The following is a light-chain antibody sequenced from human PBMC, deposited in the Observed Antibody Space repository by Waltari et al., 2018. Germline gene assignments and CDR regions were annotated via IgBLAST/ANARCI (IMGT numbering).Light chain of an antibody. CDR2: RDS. V-gene: IGLV3-1*01. Sequence: SYELTQAPSVSVSPGQTASITCSGDKLGDKLTSWYQRKPGQSPVLVIYRDSKRPSGIPERFSGSNSGNTATLTISGAQAMDEADYYCRAWDSTSGHVFGPGTKFTVL. J-gene: IGLJ1*01. CDR1: KLGDKL. CDR3: RAWDSTSGHV.